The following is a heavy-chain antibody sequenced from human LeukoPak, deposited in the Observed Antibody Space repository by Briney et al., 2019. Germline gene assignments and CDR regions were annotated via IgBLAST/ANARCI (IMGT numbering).Heavy chain of an antibody. D-gene: IGHD3-16*01. CDR1: GGSFSGYY. CDR2: INHSGST. J-gene: IGHJ4*02. Sequence: PSETLSLTCAVYGGSFSGYYWSWIRHPPGKGLEWIGEINHSGSTNYNPSLKSRVTISVDTSKNQFSLKLSSVTAADTAVYYCASFLTDYWGQGTLVTVSS. CDR3: ASFLTDY. V-gene: IGHV4-34*01.